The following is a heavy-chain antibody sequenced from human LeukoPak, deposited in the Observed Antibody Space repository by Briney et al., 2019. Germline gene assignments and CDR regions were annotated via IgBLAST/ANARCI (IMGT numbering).Heavy chain of an antibody. CDR3: ARAHFVASYYYGVDV. Sequence: SETLSLTCTVSGGSLSSSSSYWGWIRQPPGKGREWVGNIYSGSTYYSPSLTSRVTISVDSSKNQFSLLLSSVTAADTAVYYCARAHFVASYYYGVDVWGQGTTVTVSS. J-gene: IGHJ6*02. V-gene: IGHV4-39*07. CDR1: GGSLSSSSSY. CDR2: IYSGST. D-gene: IGHD3-3*02.